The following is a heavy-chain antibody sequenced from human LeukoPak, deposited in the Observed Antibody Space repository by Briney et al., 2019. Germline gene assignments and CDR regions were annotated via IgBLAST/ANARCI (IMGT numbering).Heavy chain of an antibody. CDR2: SRDKAHSYST. D-gene: IGHD3-22*01. Sequence: PGGSLRLSCAASGFTFSDHYMDWVRQAPGKGLEWIGRSRDKAHSYSTEYAASVKGRFTISRDDSEDLLYLQMNSLKIEDTAVYYCARRGDRDSRGYYFDFDYWGQGTLVTVSS. CDR1: GFTFSDHY. J-gene: IGHJ4*02. V-gene: IGHV3-72*01. CDR3: ARRGDRDSRGYYFDFDY.